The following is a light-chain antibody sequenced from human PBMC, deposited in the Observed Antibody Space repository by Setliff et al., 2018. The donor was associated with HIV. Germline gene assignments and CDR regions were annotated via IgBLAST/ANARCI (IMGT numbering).Light chain of an antibody. CDR3: ASYRSPATYV. V-gene: IGLV2-14*03. Sequence: QSALTQPASVSGSPGQSITISCIGTSSDVGGYDFVSWYQQRPGKAPKLIIFDVSERPSGVSHRFSASKSGNTASLTISGLQTEDEANYFRASYRSPATYVFGIGTKVTVL. CDR2: DVS. CDR1: SSDVGGYDF. J-gene: IGLJ1*01.